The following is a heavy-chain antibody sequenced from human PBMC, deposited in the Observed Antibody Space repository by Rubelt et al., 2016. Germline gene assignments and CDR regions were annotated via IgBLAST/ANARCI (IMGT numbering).Heavy chain of an antibody. CDR2: IYYSGST. Sequence: QLQLQESGPGLVKPSETLSLTCTVSGGSISSSSYYWGWIRQPPGKGLEWIGSIYYSGSTYYNPSLKMRVTISVDTSKNQFSLKLSSVTAADTAVYYCASREWLLSTFDPWGQGTLVTVSS. D-gene: IGHD3-3*01. V-gene: IGHV4-39*01. J-gene: IGHJ5*02. CDR1: GGSISSSSYY. CDR3: ASREWLLSTFDP.